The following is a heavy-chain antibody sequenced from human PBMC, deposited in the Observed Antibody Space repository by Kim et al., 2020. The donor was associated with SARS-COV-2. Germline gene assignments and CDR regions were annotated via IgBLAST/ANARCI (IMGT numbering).Heavy chain of an antibody. CDR2: ISWDGGST. CDR3: AKGGTFYYYGMDV. V-gene: IGHV3-43*01. CDR1: GFTFDDYT. D-gene: IGHD3-16*01. J-gene: IGHJ6*02. Sequence: GGSLRLSCAASGFTFDDYTMHWVRQAPGKGLEWVSIISWDGGSTYYADSVKGRFTISRDNSKNSLYLQMSSLTTEDTALYYCAKGGTFYYYGMDVWGQGT.